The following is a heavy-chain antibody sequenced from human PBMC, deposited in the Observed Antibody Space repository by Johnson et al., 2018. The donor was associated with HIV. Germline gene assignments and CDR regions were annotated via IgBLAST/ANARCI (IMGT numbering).Heavy chain of an antibody. J-gene: IGHJ3*02. CDR2: IGTAGDT. V-gene: IGHV3-13*01. CDR1: GFTFSSYD. CDR3: AKQLYDLNYDFWSGYPI. D-gene: IGHD3-3*01. Sequence: VQLVESGGGLVQPGGSLRLSCAASGFTFSSYDMHWVRQATGKGLEWVSAIGTAGDTYYPGSVKGRFTISRENAKNSLYLQMNSLRAEDTAVYYCAKQLYDLNYDFWSGYPIWGQGTMVTVSS.